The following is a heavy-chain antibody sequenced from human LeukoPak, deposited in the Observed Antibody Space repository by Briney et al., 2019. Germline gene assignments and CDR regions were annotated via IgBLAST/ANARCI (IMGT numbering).Heavy chain of an antibody. D-gene: IGHD2-15*01. V-gene: IGHV4-59*01. CDR2: IYYSGST. Sequence: SETLSLTCTVSGGSISSYYWSWIRQPPGKGLEWIGYIYYSGSTNYNPSLKSRVTISVDTSKNQFSLRLNSVTAADTAVSYCARGGCSGGSCYGDWFDPWGQGTLVTVSS. CDR1: GGSISSYY. J-gene: IGHJ5*02. CDR3: ARGGCSGGSCYGDWFDP.